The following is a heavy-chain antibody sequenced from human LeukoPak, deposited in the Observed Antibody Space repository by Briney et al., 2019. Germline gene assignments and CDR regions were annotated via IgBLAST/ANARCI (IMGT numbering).Heavy chain of an antibody. CDR1: GLIVSSNY. Sequence: GGSLRLSCAASGLIVSSNYMSWVRQAPGKGLEWVSVIHSGGSTYYADSVKGRFTISRDNSKNTLYLQMNSLGAEDTAVYYCARDRSSWYTPYDYWGQGTLVTVSS. D-gene: IGHD6-13*01. CDR2: IHSGGST. V-gene: IGHV3-53*01. J-gene: IGHJ4*02. CDR3: ARDRSSWYTPYDY.